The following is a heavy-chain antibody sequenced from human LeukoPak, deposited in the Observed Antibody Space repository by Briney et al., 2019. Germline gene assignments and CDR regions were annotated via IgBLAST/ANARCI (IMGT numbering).Heavy chain of an antibody. CDR1: GFTVSSNY. J-gene: IGHJ5*02. CDR3: ARDAGAGTQRDGWFDP. Sequence: SGGSLRLSCAASGFTVSSNYMSWVRQAPGKGLEWVSVIYSGGSTYYADSVKGRFTISRDNSKNTLYLQMNSLGADDTAVYYCARDAGAGTQRDGWFDPWGQGTLVTVSS. CDR2: IYSGGST. D-gene: IGHD4/OR15-4a*01. V-gene: IGHV3-66*01.